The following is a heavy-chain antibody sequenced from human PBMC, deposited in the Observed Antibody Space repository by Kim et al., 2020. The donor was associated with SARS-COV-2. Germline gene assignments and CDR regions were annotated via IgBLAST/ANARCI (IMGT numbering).Heavy chain of an antibody. J-gene: IGHJ4*01. D-gene: IGHD3-16*02. V-gene: IGHV3-7*01. CDR1: GFTFNTYW. CDR2: IKHDGRET. CDR3: ASRPSSDRYYGVFDY. Sequence: GGSLRLSCAASGFTFNTYWMTWVRQVPGKGLEWVANIKHDGRETYYVDSVKGRFTISRDNAKNSLYLQMNSLRAEDTAVYYCASRPSSDRYYGVFDYWG.